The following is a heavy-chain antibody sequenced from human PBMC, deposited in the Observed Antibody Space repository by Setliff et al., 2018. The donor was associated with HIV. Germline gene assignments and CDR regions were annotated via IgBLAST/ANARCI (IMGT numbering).Heavy chain of an antibody. Sequence: ASVKVSCKTSGYIFINYYVTWVRQAPGQGLEWVGQISPYNGEVRYAEKFQGRVTMTRDTSISTAYMELSSLRSDDTAVYYCARGTAPRPASVLEFLEWLFPNWFDPWGQGTLVTVSS. CDR2: ISPYNGEV. CDR3: ARGTAPRPASVLEFLEWLFPNWFDP. J-gene: IGHJ5*02. V-gene: IGHV1-8*02. D-gene: IGHD3-3*02. CDR1: GYIFINYY.